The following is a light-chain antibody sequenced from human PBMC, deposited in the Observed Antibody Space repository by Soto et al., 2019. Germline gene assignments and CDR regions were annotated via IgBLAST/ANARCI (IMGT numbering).Light chain of an antibody. Sequence: QSALTQPDSVSGSPGQSITISCTGTTSDVGGYNSVSWYQQHPGKAPTLIFYEVSDRPSGISNRFSGSKSGNTASLTISGLQAEDEADYYCSSYTTNSPLNVFGSGTKLPVL. J-gene: IGLJ1*01. CDR3: SSYTTNSPLNV. CDR2: EVS. CDR1: TSDVGGYNS. V-gene: IGLV2-14*01.